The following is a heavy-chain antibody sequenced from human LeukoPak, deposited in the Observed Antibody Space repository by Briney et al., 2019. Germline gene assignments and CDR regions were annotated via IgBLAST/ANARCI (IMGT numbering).Heavy chain of an antibody. CDR1: GFTVSSNY. V-gene: IGHV3-66*01. CDR3: ARVVDTAFDY. J-gene: IGHJ4*02. CDR2: IYSGGST. D-gene: IGHD5-18*01. Sequence: QTGGSLRLSCAASGFTVSSNYMSWVRQAPGKGLEWVSVIYSGGSTYYADSVKGRFTISRDNSKNTLYLQMNSLRAEDTAVYYCARVVDTAFDYWGQGTLVTVSS.